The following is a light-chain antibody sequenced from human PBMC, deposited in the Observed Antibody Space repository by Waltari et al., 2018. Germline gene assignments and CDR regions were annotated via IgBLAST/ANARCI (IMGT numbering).Light chain of an antibody. CDR1: QSVSRA. Sequence: EIVLTQSPGSLSSSPGERVTLSCRASQSVSRALAWYQQKHGHAPRLLIFGASNRDTGSQDRFSGSGSETDFSLTISRLEPEDFAVYYCQHYGRLPETFGRGTKVEIK. CDR3: QHYGRLPET. V-gene: IGKV3-20*01. CDR2: GAS. J-gene: IGKJ1*01.